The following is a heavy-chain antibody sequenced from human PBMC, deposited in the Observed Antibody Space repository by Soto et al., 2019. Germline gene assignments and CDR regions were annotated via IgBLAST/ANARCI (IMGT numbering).Heavy chain of an antibody. Sequence: VGSLRLSCAASGFTFGRYAMSWVRQAPGKGLEWVSSMSGSGGSTDYADSVKGRFTISRDNSKNTLYLQMNSLRAEDTAVYHCAKDSDYYGSGSYTDYWGQGTLVTVSS. D-gene: IGHD3-10*01. V-gene: IGHV3-23*01. CDR2: MSGSGGST. CDR3: AKDSDYYGSGSYTDY. J-gene: IGHJ4*02. CDR1: GFTFGRYA.